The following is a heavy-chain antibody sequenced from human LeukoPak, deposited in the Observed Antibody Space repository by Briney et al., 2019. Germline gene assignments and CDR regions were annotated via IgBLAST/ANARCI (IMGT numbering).Heavy chain of an antibody. CDR3: AKNGDRGAYCSGGSCYPYYYYYMDV. CDR2: VSSSGGTT. CDR1: GFTFSSYG. Sequence: GGSLRLSCAASGFTFSSYGMSWVRQAPGKGLEWVSAVSSSGGTTYYADSVKGRFTISRDNSKNTLSLQMNSLRAEDTAIYYCAKNGDRGAYCSGGSCYPYYYYYMDVWGKGTTVTISS. V-gene: IGHV3-23*01. D-gene: IGHD2-15*01. J-gene: IGHJ6*03.